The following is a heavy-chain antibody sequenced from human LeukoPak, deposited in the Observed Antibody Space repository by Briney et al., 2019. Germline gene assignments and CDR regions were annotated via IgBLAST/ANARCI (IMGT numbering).Heavy chain of an antibody. CDR3: AKDEGKYYYDSSGPWPYY. Sequence: GGSLRLSCAASGFTFSSYSMNWVRQAPGKGLEWVAFIRYDGSSKYYADSVKGRFTISRDNSKNTLYLQMNSLRAEDTAVYYCAKDEGKYYYDSSGPWPYYWGQGTLVTVSS. CDR1: GFTFSSYS. V-gene: IGHV3-30*02. CDR2: IRYDGSSK. D-gene: IGHD3-22*01. J-gene: IGHJ4*02.